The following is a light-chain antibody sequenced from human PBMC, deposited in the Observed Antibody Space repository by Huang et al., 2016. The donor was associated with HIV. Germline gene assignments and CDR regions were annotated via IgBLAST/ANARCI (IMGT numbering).Light chain of an antibody. Sequence: DIQMTQSPSSVSASVGDKVTITCRASQDISTWLAWYQQKPGKAPKLLIFAASRLHDAVPPRFSGTGSGTSFTPTITNLQPDDFATYYCQQSDRFPLTFGGGTRVDIK. V-gene: IGKV1-12*01. J-gene: IGKJ4*01. CDR1: QDISTW. CDR2: AAS. CDR3: QQSDRFPLT.